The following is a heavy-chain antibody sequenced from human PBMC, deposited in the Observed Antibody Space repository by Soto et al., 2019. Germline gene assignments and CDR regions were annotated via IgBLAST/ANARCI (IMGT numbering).Heavy chain of an antibody. V-gene: IGHV5-51*01. CDR2: IYPGESDT. D-gene: IGHD2-8*01. CDR1: GYSFNSYW. CDR3: ETMASYYALDF. Sequence: GASLKISCKGSGYSFNSYWIGGVRQMPGKGLEWVGIIYPGESDTRYSPSFQGQVTISADKSISPAYLQWRSLKASDTALYYCETMASYYALDFWGQGTRVTVAS. J-gene: IGHJ6*02.